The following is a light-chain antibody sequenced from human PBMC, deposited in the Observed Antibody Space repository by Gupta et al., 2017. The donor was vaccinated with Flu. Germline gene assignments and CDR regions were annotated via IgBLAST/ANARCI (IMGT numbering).Light chain of an antibody. CDR3: QQDYSILT. V-gene: IGKV4-1*01. CDR2: WAS. CDR1: QSVLYSSNNKNY. J-gene: IGKJ4*01. Sequence: DIVMTQSPDSLAVSLGERATINCKSSQSVLYSSNNKNYLAWYQQKPGQPPKLLIYWASTRESGVPDRFSGSGSGTDFTLTSISLQAEDVAVYYCQQDYSILTFGGGTKVEIK.